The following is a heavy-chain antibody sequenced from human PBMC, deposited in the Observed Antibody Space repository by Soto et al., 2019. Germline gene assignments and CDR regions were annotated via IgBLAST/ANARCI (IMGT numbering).Heavy chain of an antibody. V-gene: IGHV4-38-2*01. J-gene: IGHJ3*01. CDR3: ARGANIMATSNDPFDV. Sequence: SETLSLTCGVSGHSIISGYYCGWIRQPPGRGLEWIGNIYHSGNTYYNPSLKSRVTISLDTSKNQFSLRLNSVTAADTAVYYCARGANIMATSNDPFDVWGQGTMVTV. CDR2: IYHSGNT. D-gene: IGHD5-12*01. CDR1: GHSIISGYY.